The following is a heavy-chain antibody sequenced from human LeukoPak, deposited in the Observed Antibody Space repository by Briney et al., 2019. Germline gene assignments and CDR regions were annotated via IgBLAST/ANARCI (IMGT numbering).Heavy chain of an antibody. J-gene: IGHJ6*03. CDR1: GGSISSYY. CDR3: ARDRASSGSSFRDYYYYMDV. CDR2: IYTSGST. Sequence: SETLSLTCTVSGGSISSYYWSWIRQPAGKGREWIGRIYTSGSTNYNPSLKGRVTMSVDTSKNQFSLKMSSMTAADTAVYYCARDRASSGSSFRDYYYYMDVWGKGTTVTVSS. V-gene: IGHV4-4*07. D-gene: IGHD1-26*01.